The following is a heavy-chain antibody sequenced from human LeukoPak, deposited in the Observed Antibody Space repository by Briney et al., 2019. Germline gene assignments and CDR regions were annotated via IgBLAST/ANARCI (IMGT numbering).Heavy chain of an antibody. Sequence: SETLSLTCAVYGGSFTNYYWSWIRQPPGKGLEWIGEINDSGRTNYNPSLMSRVAISVDTSKNQFSLKLSSVTATDTAVYYCARRWNYGRNYYIDVWGKGATVSVSS. CDR2: INDSGRT. J-gene: IGHJ6*03. CDR3: ARRWNYGRNYYIDV. D-gene: IGHD1-7*01. CDR1: GGSFTNYY. V-gene: IGHV4-34*01.